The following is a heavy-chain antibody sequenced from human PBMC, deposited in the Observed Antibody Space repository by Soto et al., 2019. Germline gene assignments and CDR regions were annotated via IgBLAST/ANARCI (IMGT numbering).Heavy chain of an antibody. CDR1: GFNFSNYA. J-gene: IGHJ4*02. V-gene: IGHV3-23*01. CDR2: ISGNSGTT. Sequence: EVQLLESGGDFKQPGGSLRLSCEGSGFNFSNYALNWVRQAPGKRLEWVSVISGNSGTTYYAASVKGRFTISRDNSKKTLYQQMNSLRADDTAIYYCAKGRAITVFGVITPFDSWGQGTLVTVSS. CDR3: AKGRAITVFGVITPFDS. D-gene: IGHD3-3*01.